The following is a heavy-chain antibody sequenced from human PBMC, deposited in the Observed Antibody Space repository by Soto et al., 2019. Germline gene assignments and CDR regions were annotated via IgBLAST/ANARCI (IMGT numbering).Heavy chain of an antibody. CDR2: IRSKPNRYAT. CDR1: GFTFSGSA. D-gene: IGHD7-27*01. V-gene: IGHV3-73*01. Sequence: EVQLVESGGGLVQPGGSLKLSCAASGFTFSGSAMHWVRQASGNGLEWVGRIRSKPNRYATAYAASVKGRCTISRDDSKNTAYLQMNSLKTADTAVYYCNTVQLGITDYWGQGTLVTVSS. CDR3: NTVQLGITDY. J-gene: IGHJ4*02.